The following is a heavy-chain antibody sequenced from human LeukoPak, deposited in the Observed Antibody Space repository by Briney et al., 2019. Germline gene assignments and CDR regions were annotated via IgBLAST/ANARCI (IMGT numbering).Heavy chain of an antibody. CDR1: GGSISSSNYY. V-gene: IGHV4-39*01. D-gene: IGHD2-15*01. J-gene: IGHJ5*02. CDR3: ARHGNIVVAVTARGFDP. Sequence: SETLSLTCTVSGGSISSSNYYWGWIRQPPGKGLEWIGSIYYSGNTYYNPSLKSRVTISVDTSKNQFSLKLSSVTAADTAVYYCARHGNIVVAVTARGFDPWGQGTLVTVSS. CDR2: IYYSGNT.